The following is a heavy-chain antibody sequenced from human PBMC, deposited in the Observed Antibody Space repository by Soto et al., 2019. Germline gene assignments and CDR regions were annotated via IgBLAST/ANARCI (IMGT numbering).Heavy chain of an antibody. CDR3: ARVGRDGYTYYFDY. J-gene: IGHJ4*02. CDR2: IYYSGST. Sequence: QVQLQESGPGLVKPSETLSLPCTVSGGSISSYYWSWIRQPPGKGLEWIGYIYYSGSTNYNPSLKSRVTISVDTSKNQFSLKLSSVTAADTAVYYCARVGRDGYTYYFDYWGQGTLVTVSS. CDR1: GGSISSYY. V-gene: IGHV4-59*08. D-gene: IGHD5-12*01.